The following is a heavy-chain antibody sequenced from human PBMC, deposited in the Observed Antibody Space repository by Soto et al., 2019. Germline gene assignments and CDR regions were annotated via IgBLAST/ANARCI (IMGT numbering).Heavy chain of an antibody. CDR3: SEGYHSLVWYYDL. CDR2: IIPIFHTT. Sequence: SVKVSCKASGGSFSGQAVSWVRQAPGRGLEWMGGIIPIFHTTNYARKFQGRLTITADESTSTASMELTSLTSADTADDYDSEGYHSLVWYYDLWGRGTLVTVSS. D-gene: IGHD3-22*01. CDR1: GGSFSGQA. J-gene: IGHJ2*01. V-gene: IGHV1-69*13.